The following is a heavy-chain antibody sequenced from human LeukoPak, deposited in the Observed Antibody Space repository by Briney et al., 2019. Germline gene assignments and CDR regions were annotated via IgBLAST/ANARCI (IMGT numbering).Heavy chain of an antibody. CDR3: ARGDILTGYLDY. Sequence: GGSLRLSCAASGFTFDDYAMHWVRQAPGKGLEWVSGISWNSGSIGYADSVKGRFTISRDNSKNTLYLQMNSLRAEDTAVYYCARGDILTGYLDYWGQGTLVTVSS. J-gene: IGHJ4*02. D-gene: IGHD3-9*01. CDR1: GFTFDDYA. CDR2: ISWNSGSI. V-gene: IGHV3-9*01.